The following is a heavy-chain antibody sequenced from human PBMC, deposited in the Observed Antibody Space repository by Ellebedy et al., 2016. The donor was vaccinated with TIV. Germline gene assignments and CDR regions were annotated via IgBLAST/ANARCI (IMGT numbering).Heavy chain of an antibody. Sequence: ASVKVSXXVSGYTFTRYGISWVRHAPGQAPDWMGWIAVYNGHTKYAQKFQDRVVMTTETATSTVYMELRSLRSDDTAVYYCARSRLGGGHWYFDFWGRGTLVTVSS. CDR2: IAVYNGHT. V-gene: IGHV1-18*01. CDR3: ARSRLGGGHWYFDF. CDR1: GYTFTRYG. D-gene: IGHD3-10*01. J-gene: IGHJ2*01.